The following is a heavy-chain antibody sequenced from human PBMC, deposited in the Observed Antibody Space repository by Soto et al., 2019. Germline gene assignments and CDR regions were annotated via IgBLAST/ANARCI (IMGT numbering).Heavy chain of an antibody. D-gene: IGHD4-17*01. CDR3: ARGFDYGEYFDY. Sequence: GGSLRLSCVASGFTVSTNYMNWVRQAPGKGLEWVSVVYSGGSTYYADSVKGRFIISRDDSKNTLYLQMNSLRAEDTAVYYCARGFDYGEYFDYWGQGTLVTVS. CDR2: VYSGGST. V-gene: IGHV3-66*01. J-gene: IGHJ4*02. CDR1: GFTVSTNY.